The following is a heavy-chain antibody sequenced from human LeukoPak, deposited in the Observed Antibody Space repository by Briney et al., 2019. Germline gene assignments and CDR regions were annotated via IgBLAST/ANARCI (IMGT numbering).Heavy chain of an antibody. D-gene: IGHD3-3*01. CDR3: ARARFVRITIFGVVIADGFDY. V-gene: IGHV1-18*01. Sequence: ASVKVSCKASGYTFTSYGISWVRQAPGQGLEWMGWISAYNGNTNYAQKLQGRVTMTTDTSTSTAYMELRSLRSDDTAEYYCARARFVRITIFGVVIADGFDYWGQGTLVTVSS. J-gene: IGHJ4*02. CDR1: GYTFTSYG. CDR2: ISAYNGNT.